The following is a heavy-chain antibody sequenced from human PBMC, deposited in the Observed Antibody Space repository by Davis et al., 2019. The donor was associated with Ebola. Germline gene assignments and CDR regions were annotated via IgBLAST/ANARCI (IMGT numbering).Heavy chain of an antibody. Sequence: SETLSLTCTVSGYSISSGYYWGWIRQPPGKGLEWIGEIFHSGSTNYNPSLKSRVTISVDKPKNQFSLKLNSVTAADTAVYYCASGRAYDSSGSFFDPWGQGTLVTVSS. CDR1: GYSISSGYY. CDR2: IFHSGST. CDR3: ASGRAYDSSGSFFDP. V-gene: IGHV4-38-2*02. J-gene: IGHJ5*02. D-gene: IGHD3-22*01.